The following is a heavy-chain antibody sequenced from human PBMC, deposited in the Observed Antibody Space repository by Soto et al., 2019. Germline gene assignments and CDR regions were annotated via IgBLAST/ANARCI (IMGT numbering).Heavy chain of an antibody. CDR3: ASDLVGASDPYGLDF. D-gene: IGHD1-26*01. CDR1: GFTFSNYG. Sequence: GGSLRLSCAASGFTFSNYGMHWVRQAPGKGLEWVAIIWHDGNNKYYADSVRGRFIISRDNSKNRLYLQMNSLRAEDTAVYYCASDLVGASDPYGLDFWGPETPVTASS. J-gene: IGHJ6*02. CDR2: IWHDGNNK. V-gene: IGHV3-33*01.